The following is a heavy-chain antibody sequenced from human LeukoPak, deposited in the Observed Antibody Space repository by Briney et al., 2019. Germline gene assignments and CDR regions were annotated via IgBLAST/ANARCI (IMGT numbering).Heavy chain of an antibody. J-gene: IGHJ3*02. CDR2: IYPGDSDT. D-gene: IGHD3-9*01. Sequence: GGSLRLSCAVSGFSSYTFGMSWVRQAPGKGLEWMGIIYPGDSDTRYSPSFQGQVTISADKSISTAYLQWSSLKASDTAMYYCARRWILTGSDAFDIWGQGTMVTVSS. V-gene: IGHV5-51*01. CDR3: ARRWILTGSDAFDI. CDR1: GFSSYTFG.